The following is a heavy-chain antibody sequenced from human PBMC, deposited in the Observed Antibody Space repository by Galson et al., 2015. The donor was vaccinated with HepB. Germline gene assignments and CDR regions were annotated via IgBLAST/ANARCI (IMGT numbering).Heavy chain of an antibody. CDR2: INSDGSST. CDR1: GFTFSSYW. V-gene: IGHV3-74*01. Sequence: SLRLSCAASGFTFSSYWMHWVRQAPGKGLVWVSRINSDGSSTSYADSVKGRFTISRDNAKNTLYLQMNSLRAEDTAVYYCARLWHHEAFDIWGQGTMVTVSS. J-gene: IGHJ3*02. CDR3: ARLWHHEAFDI. D-gene: IGHD2-21*01.